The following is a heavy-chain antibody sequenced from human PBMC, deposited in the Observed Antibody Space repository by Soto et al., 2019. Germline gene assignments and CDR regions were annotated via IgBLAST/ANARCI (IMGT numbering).Heavy chain of an antibody. J-gene: IGHJ6*02. Sequence: SETLSLTCTVSGGSISSYYWSWIRQPPGKGLEWIGYIYYSGSTNYNPSLKSRVTISVDTSKNQFSLKLSSVTAADTAVYYCARDKIGEGGMDVWGQGTTVT. CDR1: GGSISSYY. V-gene: IGHV4-59*01. CDR3: ARDKIGEGGMDV. CDR2: IYYSGST. D-gene: IGHD3-10*01.